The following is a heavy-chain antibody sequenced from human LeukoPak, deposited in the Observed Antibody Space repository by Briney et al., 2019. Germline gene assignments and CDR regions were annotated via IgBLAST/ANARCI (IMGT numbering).Heavy chain of an antibody. D-gene: IGHD6-19*01. Sequence: GGSLRLSCAASGFTFSTYSMTWSRQAPGKGLEEVSYISSRSTTIYYADSMRGRFTISRDNAKNSLYLQVNNLRVEDTALYYCAREAVAGRGFDYWGQGALVTVSS. V-gene: IGHV3-48*01. J-gene: IGHJ4*02. CDR1: GFTFSTYS. CDR2: ISSRSTTI. CDR3: AREAVAGRGFDY.